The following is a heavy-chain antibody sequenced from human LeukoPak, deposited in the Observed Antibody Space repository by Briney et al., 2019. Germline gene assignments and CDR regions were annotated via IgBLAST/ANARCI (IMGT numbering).Heavy chain of an antibody. CDR2: INSDGFST. Sequence: GGSLRLSCAASGFTFSSYWMYWVRQAPGKGLVWVSRINSDGFSTRYADSVKGRFTISRDNSKNTLYLQMNSLRAEDTAVYYCAKDPFDYGDFNWFDPWGQGTLVTVSS. CDR3: AKDPFDYGDFNWFDP. D-gene: IGHD4-17*01. CDR1: GFTFSSYW. J-gene: IGHJ5*02. V-gene: IGHV3-74*01.